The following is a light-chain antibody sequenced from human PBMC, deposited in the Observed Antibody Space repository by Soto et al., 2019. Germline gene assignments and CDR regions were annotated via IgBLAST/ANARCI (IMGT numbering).Light chain of an antibody. J-gene: IGLJ3*02. V-gene: IGLV2-11*01. CDR3: CSDAGGFTWV. Sequence: QSALTQPRSVSGSPGQSVTISCTGARSDVGGYRFVSWYQQHPDKAPKLMIYDVDKRPSGVPDRFSGSKSGNTASLTISGLQAEDEAEYCCCSDAGGFTWVFGGGTKLTVL. CDR2: DVD. CDR1: RSDVGGYRF.